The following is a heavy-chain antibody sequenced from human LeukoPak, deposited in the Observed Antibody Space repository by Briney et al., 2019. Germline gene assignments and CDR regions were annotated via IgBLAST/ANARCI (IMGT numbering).Heavy chain of an antibody. J-gene: IGHJ3*02. CDR2: ISYDGSNK. D-gene: IGHD2-15*01. CDR1: GFTFSSYA. V-gene: IGHV3-30-3*01. CDR3: ARPSVVAYVNGAFDI. Sequence: GGSLRLSCAASGFTFSSYAMHWVRQAPGKGLEWVAVISYDGSNKYYADSVKGRFTISRDNSKNTLYLQMNSLRAEDTAVYYCARPSVVAYVNGAFDIWGQGTMVTVSS.